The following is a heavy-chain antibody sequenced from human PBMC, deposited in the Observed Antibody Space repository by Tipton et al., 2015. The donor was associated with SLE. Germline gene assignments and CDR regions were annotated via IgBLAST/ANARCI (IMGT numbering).Heavy chain of an antibody. CDR1: GFTFNTYS. D-gene: IGHD3-3*01. J-gene: IGHJ6*02. CDR2: TSYDGGAK. CDR3: AKSTDFWSGYKTGMDV. V-gene: IGHV3-30*04. Sequence: SLRLSCAASGFTFNTYSMHWVRQAPGEGLEWVAGTSYDGGAKYYADSVKGRFTISRDNSKNTLYLQMNSLRAEDTAVYYCAKSTDFWSGYKTGMDVWGQGTTVTVSS.